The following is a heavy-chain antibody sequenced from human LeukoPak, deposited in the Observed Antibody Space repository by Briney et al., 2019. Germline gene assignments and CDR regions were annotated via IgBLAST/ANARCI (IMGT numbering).Heavy chain of an antibody. V-gene: IGHV3-11*01. CDR1: GFTVSSYY. J-gene: IGHJ4*02. CDR2: ISSNNYTI. Sequence: GSLRLSCVASGFTVSSYYVSWVRQAPGKGLEWVSYISSNNYTIYYADSVKGRFTISRDNAKNSLSLQMNSLRAEDTAVYYCARVGWYGVAGTPIDYWGQGTLVTVSS. D-gene: IGHD6-19*01. CDR3: ARVGWYGVAGTPIDY.